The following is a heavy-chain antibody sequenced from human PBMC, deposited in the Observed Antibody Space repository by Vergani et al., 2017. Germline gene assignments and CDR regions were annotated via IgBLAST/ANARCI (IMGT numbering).Heavy chain of an antibody. CDR2: IYTSGAT. D-gene: IGHD6-19*01. CDR3: ASDTHSGQRADR. J-gene: IGHJ5*02. V-gene: IGHV4-61*02. CDR1: GGSFSTGGQS. Sequence: QVQLQESGPGLVKPSQTLSLTCTVSGGSFSTGGQSWTWLRQSAGKGLEWIGRIYTSGATNYNPSLRSRATISVDTSKNQFSLTLTSVTAADTAVYYCASDTHSGQRADRWGQGILVTVTS.